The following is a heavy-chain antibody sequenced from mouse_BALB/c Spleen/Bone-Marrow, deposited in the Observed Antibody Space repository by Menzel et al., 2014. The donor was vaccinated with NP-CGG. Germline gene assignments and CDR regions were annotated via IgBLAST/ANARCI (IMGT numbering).Heavy chain of an antibody. J-gene: IGHJ1*01. CDR3: ANCSYWYFYV. V-gene: IGHV14-3*02. CDR1: GFNIKDTY. CDR2: IDPANGDT. Sequence: VQLKQSGAELVKPWASVKLSCTASGFNIKDTYMDWVKQRPEQGLEWIGRIDPANGDTNYDPKFQGKATITADTSSNTAYLHFNSLTSEGTAVYYCANCSYWYFYVWGAGTTVTISS.